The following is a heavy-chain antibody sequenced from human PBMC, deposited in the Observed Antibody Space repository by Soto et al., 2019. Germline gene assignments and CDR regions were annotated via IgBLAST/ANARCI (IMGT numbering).Heavy chain of an antibody. Sequence: ASVKVSCKASGYTLTSYYLHWVRQAPGQGPEWMGIINPSGGITNDAQKFQDRVTMTSDTSTSTAYMELRSLRSDDTAVYYCAREGVVPAAPYYYYYGMDVWGQGTAVTVSS. V-gene: IGHV1-46*01. CDR2: INPSGGIT. D-gene: IGHD2-2*01. CDR1: GYTLTSYY. CDR3: AREGVVPAAPYYYYYGMDV. J-gene: IGHJ6*02.